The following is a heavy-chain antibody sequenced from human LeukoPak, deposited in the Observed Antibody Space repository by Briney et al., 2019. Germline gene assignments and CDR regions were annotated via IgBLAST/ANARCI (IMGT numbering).Heavy chain of an antibody. D-gene: IGHD3-10*01. V-gene: IGHV3-74*01. CDR1: GFTFRNYW. Sequence: GGSLRLSCGASGFTFRNYWMQWVRQVPGKGLVWVSRISSDESWTNYADSVKGRFTISRDNAKNTLYLQMNSLRAEDTAVYYCVREDRGGSGSYYWGQATLVTVSS. CDR3: VREDRGGSGSYY. CDR2: ISSDESWT. J-gene: IGHJ4*02.